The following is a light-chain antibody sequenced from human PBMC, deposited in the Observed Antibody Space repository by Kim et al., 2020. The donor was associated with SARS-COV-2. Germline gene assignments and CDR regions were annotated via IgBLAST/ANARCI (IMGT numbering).Light chain of an antibody. CDR2: DAF. V-gene: IGKV1-33*01. Sequence: SASLGDRVTITCQASQDIKNYLNWYQQKPGKAPKRLIWDAFHLETGVPSRFSGSGYGTDFTLTISSLQPEDIVTYYCQQYDNLPYTFGQGTKLEIK. J-gene: IGKJ2*01. CDR3: QQYDNLPYT. CDR1: QDIKNY.